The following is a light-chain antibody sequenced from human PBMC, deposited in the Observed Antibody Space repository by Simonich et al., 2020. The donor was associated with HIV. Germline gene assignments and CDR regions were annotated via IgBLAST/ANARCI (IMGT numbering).Light chain of an antibody. V-gene: IGKV4-1*01. CDR1: QSVLYSSNNKNY. CDR3: QHYYSSPYT. Sequence: DIVMTQSPDSLAVSLGERATINYKSSQSVLYSSNNKNYLAWYQQKPGQPPKLLIYWASTRESGVPDRFSGSGSGTDFTLTISSLQAEDVAVYYCQHYYSSPYTFGQGTKLEIK. CDR2: WAS. J-gene: IGKJ2*01.